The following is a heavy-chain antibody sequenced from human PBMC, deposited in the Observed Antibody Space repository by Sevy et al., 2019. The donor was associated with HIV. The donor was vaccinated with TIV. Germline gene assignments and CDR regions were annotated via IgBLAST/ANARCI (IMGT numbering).Heavy chain of an antibody. Sequence: GGSLRLSCAASGFTFSSYAMSWVRQAPGKGLEWVSAISGSGGSTYYADSVKGRFTISRDNSKNTLYLQMNSLRAEDTAVYYCATELGTYCYDSSGYYSDYWGQGTLVTVSS. CDR2: ISGSGGST. D-gene: IGHD3-22*01. CDR3: ATELGTYCYDSSGYYSDY. V-gene: IGHV3-23*01. CDR1: GFTFSSYA. J-gene: IGHJ4*02.